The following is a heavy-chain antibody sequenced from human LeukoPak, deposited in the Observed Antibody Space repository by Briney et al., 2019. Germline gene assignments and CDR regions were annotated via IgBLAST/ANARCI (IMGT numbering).Heavy chain of an antibody. CDR3: ARPNSGSYWDAFDI. CDR1: GGTFSSYA. CDR2: IIPIFGTA. J-gene: IGHJ3*02. V-gene: IGHV1-69*05. Sequence: SVKVSCKASGGTFSSYAISWVRQAPGQGLEWMGGIIPIFGTANYAQKFQGRVTITTDESTSTAYMELSSLRSEDTAVYYCARPNSGSYWDAFDIWGQGTMVTASS. D-gene: IGHD1-26*01.